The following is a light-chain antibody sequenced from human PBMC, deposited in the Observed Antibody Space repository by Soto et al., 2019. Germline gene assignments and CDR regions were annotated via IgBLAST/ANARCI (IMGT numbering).Light chain of an antibody. J-gene: IGKJ1*01. CDR3: QQYYSYPQT. CDR1: QGISSC. V-gene: IGKV1-8*01. Sequence: AIRMTQSPSSFSASTGDRVTITCRASQGISSCLAWYQQKPGKAPKLLIYAASTLQSGVPSRFSGSGSGTDFTLTISCLQSVDFATYYCQQYYSYPQTFGQGTNVDIK. CDR2: AAS.